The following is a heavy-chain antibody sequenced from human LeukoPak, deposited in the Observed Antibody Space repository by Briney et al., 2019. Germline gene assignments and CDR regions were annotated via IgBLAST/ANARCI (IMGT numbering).Heavy chain of an antibody. CDR2: INHSGST. D-gene: IGHD3-10*01. V-gene: IGHV4-34*01. Sequence: PSETLSLTCAVYGGSFSGYYWSWIRQPPGKGLEWMGEINHSGSTNYNPSLKSRVTISVDTSKNQFSLKLSSVTAADTAVYYCARGRYYGSGSVYWGQGTLVTVSS. CDR1: GGSFSGYY. J-gene: IGHJ4*02. CDR3: ARGRYYGSGSVY.